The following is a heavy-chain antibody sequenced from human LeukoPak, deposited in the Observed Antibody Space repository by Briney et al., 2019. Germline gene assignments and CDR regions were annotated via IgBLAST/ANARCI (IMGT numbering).Heavy chain of an antibody. D-gene: IGHD3-10*01. V-gene: IGHV4-30-2*01. J-gene: IGHJ4*02. Sequence: LRLSCAASGFTFSDYYMSWIRQAPGKGLEWIGYIYHSGSTYYNPSLKSRVTISVDRSKNQFSLKLSSVTAADTAVYYCARATYYYGSGSYLSDWGRGTLVTVSS. CDR2: IYHSGST. CDR3: ARATYYYGSGSYLSD. CDR1: GFTFSDYY.